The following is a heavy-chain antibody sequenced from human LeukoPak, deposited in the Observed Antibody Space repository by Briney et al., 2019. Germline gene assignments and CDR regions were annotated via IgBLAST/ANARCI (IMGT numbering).Heavy chain of an antibody. V-gene: IGHV1-2*06. CDR1: GYTFTGYY. CDR3: ARQYSSGWDRFDY. D-gene: IGHD6-19*01. J-gene: IGHJ4*02. CDR2: INPNSGGT. Sequence: ASVKVSCKASGYTFTGYYMHWVRQAPGQGLEWMGRINPNSGGTNYAQKFQGRVTMTRDTSISTAYMELSRLRSDDTAVYYCARQYSSGWDRFDYWGQGTLVTVSS.